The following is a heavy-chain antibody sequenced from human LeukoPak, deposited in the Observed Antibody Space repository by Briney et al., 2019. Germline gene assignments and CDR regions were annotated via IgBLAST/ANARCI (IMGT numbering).Heavy chain of an antibody. D-gene: IGHD3-10*01. J-gene: IGHJ4*02. Sequence: GASVKVSCKASGYTFTSYYMHWVRQAPGQGLEWMGIINPSGGSTSYAQKFQGRVTMTRDTSTSTVYMELSSLRSEDTAVYYCARSLPYLHFYGSGEEDFDYWGQGTLVAVSS. CDR2: INPSGGST. V-gene: IGHV1-46*01. CDR1: GYTFTSYY. CDR3: ARSLPYLHFYGSGEEDFDY.